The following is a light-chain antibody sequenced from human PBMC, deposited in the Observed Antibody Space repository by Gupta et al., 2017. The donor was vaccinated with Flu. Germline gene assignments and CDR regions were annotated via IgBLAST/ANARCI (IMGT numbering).Light chain of an antibody. J-gene: IGKJ1*01. CDR1: QDIRNY. Sequence: SPSSLSASVGDRVNSTCQASQDIRNYLNWYQQKPGKAPDLLIYDASKVEKGVPSRFSGSGYGTEFTFTIIGRQAEDVATYYWQQDDSLPTFGQGTTVEIK. CDR2: DAS. V-gene: IGKV1-33*01. CDR3: QQDDSLPT.